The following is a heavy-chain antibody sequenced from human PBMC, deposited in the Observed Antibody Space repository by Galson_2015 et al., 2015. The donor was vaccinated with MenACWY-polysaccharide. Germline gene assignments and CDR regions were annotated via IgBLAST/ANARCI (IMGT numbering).Heavy chain of an antibody. J-gene: IGHJ4*02. D-gene: IGHD2-2*01. CDR2: IGGSGSNT. V-gene: IGHV3-23*01. CDR1: GFTFSNYA. Sequence: SLRLSCAASGFTFSNYAMSWVRQAPGKGLEWVSTIGGSGSNTHYADSVKGRFTISRDNSKNTLSLQMNSLGAEDTAVYYCARVRYSTGKYQFDYWGQGTLVAVSS. CDR3: ARVRYSTGKYQFDY.